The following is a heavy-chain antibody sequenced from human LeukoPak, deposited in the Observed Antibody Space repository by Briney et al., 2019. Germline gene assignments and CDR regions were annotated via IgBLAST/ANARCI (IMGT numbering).Heavy chain of an antibody. CDR2: INAGIGNT. J-gene: IGHJ4*02. V-gene: IGHV1-3*01. Sequence: ASVKVSCKASGYTFTSYAMHWVRQAPGQRLEWMGWINAGIGNTKYSQKFQGRVTITRDTSASTAYMELSSLRSEDTAVYYCARSYQVVPEFDYWGQGTLVTVSS. CDR3: ARSYQVVPEFDY. D-gene: IGHD2-2*01. CDR1: GYTFTSYA.